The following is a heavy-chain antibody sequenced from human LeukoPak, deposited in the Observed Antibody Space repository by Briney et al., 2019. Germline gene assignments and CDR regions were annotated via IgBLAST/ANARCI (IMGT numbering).Heavy chain of an antibody. V-gene: IGHV4-4*07. CDR3: AREDAEQMDNSFDI. CDR2: IYSTGST. Sequence: SSETLSLTCTVSGGSISSYYWSWIRQPAGEGLEWIGHIYSTGSTNYNPSLKSRVTLSVDRSKNQFSLRLNSVTAADTAVYYCAREDAEQMDNSFDIWGQGTMVTVSS. CDR1: GGSISSYY. J-gene: IGHJ3*02. D-gene: IGHD5-24*01.